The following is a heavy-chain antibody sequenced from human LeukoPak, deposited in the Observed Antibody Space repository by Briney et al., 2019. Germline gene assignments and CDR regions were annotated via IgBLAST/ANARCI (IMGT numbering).Heavy chain of an antibody. J-gene: IGHJ4*02. CDR2: IHPGDSDT. CDR1: GYSFTSYS. Sequence: GESLKISCKASGYSFTSYSIGWVRQMPGKGLEWMGIIHPGDSDTRYSRPFKGEVPIQAATFITTASLQWSRLQAPDTAMYYWPSTRSWHRYGYGYWGQGTLVTVSS. CDR3: PSTRSWHRYGYGY. D-gene: IGHD5-18*01. V-gene: IGHV5-51*01.